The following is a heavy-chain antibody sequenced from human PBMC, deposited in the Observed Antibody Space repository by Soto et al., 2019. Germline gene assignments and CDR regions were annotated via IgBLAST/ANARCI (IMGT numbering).Heavy chain of an antibody. D-gene: IGHD6-19*01. CDR2: TYYRSKWYS. Sequence: SQTLSLTCAISVDSVSSTSAAWSWIRQSPSRGLEWLGRTYYRSKWYSDYAVSVKSRITINPATSKNQFSLQLNSVTPEDTAVYYCERGSYYSGWVWGQGTLVTSPQ. V-gene: IGHV6-1*01. J-gene: IGHJ4*02. CDR1: VDSVSSTSAA. CDR3: ERGSYYSGWV.